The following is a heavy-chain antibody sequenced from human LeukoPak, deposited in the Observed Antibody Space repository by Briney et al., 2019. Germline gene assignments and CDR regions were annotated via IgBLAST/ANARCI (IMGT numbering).Heavy chain of an antibody. CDR3: ASLPAATNWFDP. Sequence: GASVKVSCKASGGTFSSYAISWVRQAPGQGLEWMGGIIPIFGTANYAQKFQGRVTITTDESTSTAYMELSSLRAEDTAVYYCASLPAATNWFDPWGQGTLVTVSS. D-gene: IGHD2-15*01. CDR2: IIPIFGTA. V-gene: IGHV1-69*05. J-gene: IGHJ5*02. CDR1: GGTFSSYA.